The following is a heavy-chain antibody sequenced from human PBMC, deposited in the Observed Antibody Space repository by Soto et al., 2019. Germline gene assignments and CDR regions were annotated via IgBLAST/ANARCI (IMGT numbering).Heavy chain of an antibody. CDR2: MNPSSGNT. V-gene: IGHV1-8*01. Sequence: ASVKVSFKASGYTFTSYDINWVRQATGQGLEWMGWMNPSSGNTGYAQKFQGRVTMTRNTSISTAYMELSSLRSEDTAVYYCARHEQFYYYYYGMDVWGQGTAVTVS. CDR3: ARHEQFYYYYYGMDV. CDR1: GYTFTSYD. D-gene: IGHD4-4*01. J-gene: IGHJ6*02.